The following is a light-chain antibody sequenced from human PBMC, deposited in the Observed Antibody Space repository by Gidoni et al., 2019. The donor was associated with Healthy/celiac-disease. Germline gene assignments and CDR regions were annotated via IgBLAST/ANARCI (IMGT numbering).Light chain of an antibody. Sequence: EIVLTQSPGTLSLSPVERATLSCRASQSVSSSYLAWYQRKPGQAPRPLIYGASSRATGIPDRFSGRGSGTDFTLTISRLEPEDFAVYYCQQYGSSPLTFGQGTRLEIK. V-gene: IGKV3-20*01. CDR2: GAS. CDR3: QQYGSSPLT. J-gene: IGKJ5*01. CDR1: QSVSSSY.